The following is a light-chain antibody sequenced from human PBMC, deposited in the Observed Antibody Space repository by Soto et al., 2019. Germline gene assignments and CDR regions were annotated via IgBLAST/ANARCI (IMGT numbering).Light chain of an antibody. CDR1: QSISSY. V-gene: IGKV3-15*01. CDR2: GAS. CDR3: QQYNKWPLT. Sequence: EMVMTQSPATLSVSPGVRATLSCRASQSISSYLAWYQQKPGQGPRLLIYGASTRATGIPARFSGSGSGTEFTLTISSLQSEDFAVYYCQQYNKWPLTFGQGTKLEIK. J-gene: IGKJ2*01.